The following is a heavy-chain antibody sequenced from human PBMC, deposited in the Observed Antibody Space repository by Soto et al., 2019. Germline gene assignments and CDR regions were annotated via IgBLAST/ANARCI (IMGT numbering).Heavy chain of an antibody. Sequence: QLQLQESGPGLVKPSETLSLTCTVSGGSISSSSYYWGWIRHPPGKGLEWIGSIYYSGSTYYNPSLKSRVTISVDTSKNQFSLKLTSVTAADTAVSYCASLPDWGSGKRWGQGTQVTVSS. CDR1: GGSISSSSYY. V-gene: IGHV4-39*01. CDR3: ASLPDWGSGKR. CDR2: IYYSGST. J-gene: IGHJ4*02. D-gene: IGHD3-10*01.